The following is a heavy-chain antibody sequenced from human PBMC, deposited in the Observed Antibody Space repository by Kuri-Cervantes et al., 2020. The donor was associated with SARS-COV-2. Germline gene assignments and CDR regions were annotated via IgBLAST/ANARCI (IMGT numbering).Heavy chain of an antibody. CDR2: IYPSGST. J-gene: IGHJ6*03. CDR3: ARGPYNWNYKKYYYYMDV. Sequence: SETLSFTCTVSGGSISSGRNYWSWIRQPAGKGLEWIGYIYPSGSTNYNPSLKSRVTISVDTSKNQISLKLSSVTAADTAVYYCARGPYNWNYKKYYYYMDVWGKGTTVTVSS. CDR1: GGSISSGRNY. V-gene: IGHV4-61*10. D-gene: IGHD1-7*01.